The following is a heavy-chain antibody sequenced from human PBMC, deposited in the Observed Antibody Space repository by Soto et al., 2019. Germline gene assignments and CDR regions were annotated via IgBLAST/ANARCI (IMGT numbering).Heavy chain of an antibody. D-gene: IGHD2-2*01. CDR2: ISGSGGST. J-gene: IGHJ4*02. V-gene: IGHV3-23*01. CDR1: GFTFSSYA. Sequence: EVQLLESGGGLVQPGGSLRLSCAASGFTFSSYAMSWVRQAPGKGLEWVSAISGSGGSTYYADSVKGRFTISRDKSKNTLYLQMNSLRAEDTAVYYCAKSGDIVVVPAAIDYWGQGTLVTVSS. CDR3: AKSGDIVVVPAAIDY.